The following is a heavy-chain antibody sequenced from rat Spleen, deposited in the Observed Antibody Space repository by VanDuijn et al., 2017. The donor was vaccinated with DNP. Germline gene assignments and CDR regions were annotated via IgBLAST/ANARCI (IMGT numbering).Heavy chain of an antibody. Sequence: EVQLVESGGDLVQPGKSLKLSCVASGFTFSYYWMTWFRQVPGKGLEWVAAITSSGGSYYYPDSVKGRFTISRDNAKNTLYLQMNSLRSEDMATYYCARPYGYNNGGFAYWGQGVMVTVSS. D-gene: IGHD1-11*01. CDR1: GFTFSYYW. J-gene: IGHJ2*01. V-gene: IGHV5-31*01. CDR3: ARPYGYNNGGFAY. CDR2: ITSSGGSY.